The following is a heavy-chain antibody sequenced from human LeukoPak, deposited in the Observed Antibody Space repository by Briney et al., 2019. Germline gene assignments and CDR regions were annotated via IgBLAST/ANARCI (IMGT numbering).Heavy chain of an antibody. CDR1: GFTFSSYS. D-gene: IGHD3-16*01. V-gene: IGHV3-48*01. J-gene: IGHJ4*02. CDR2: ISSSSSTI. CDR3: ASFPGGENY. Sequence: PGGSLRLSCAASGFTFSSYSMNWVRQAPGKGLEWVSYISSSSSTIYYADSVKGRFTISRDNAKNSLYPQMNSLRAEDTAVYYCASFPGGENYWGQGTLVTVSS.